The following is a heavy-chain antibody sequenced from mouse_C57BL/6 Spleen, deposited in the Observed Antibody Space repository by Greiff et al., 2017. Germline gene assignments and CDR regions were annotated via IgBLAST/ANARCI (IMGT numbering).Heavy chain of an antibody. CDR3: ARNDYSRYYAMDY. CDR1: GFSLTSYG. Sequence: VQGVESGPGLVQPSQSLSITCTVSGFSLTSYGVHWVRQSPGKGLEWLGVIWSGGSTDYNAAFISRLSISKDNSKSQVFFKMNSLQADDTAIYYCARNDYSRYYAMDYWGQGTSVTVSS. J-gene: IGHJ4*01. CDR2: IWSGGST. V-gene: IGHV2-2*01. D-gene: IGHD2-12*01.